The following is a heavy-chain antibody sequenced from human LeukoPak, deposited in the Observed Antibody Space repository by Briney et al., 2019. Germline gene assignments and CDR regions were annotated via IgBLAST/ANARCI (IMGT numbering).Heavy chain of an antibody. CDR1: GFTFSSYW. J-gene: IGHJ4*02. V-gene: IGHV3-7*03. D-gene: IGHD1-26*01. Sequence: GGSLRLSRAASGFTFSSYWMSWVRQAPGKGLEWVANIKQDGSEKYYVDSVKGRFTISRDDSRNTLYLQMNSLRGDDTAVYYCAKDVGKWESLHFFDYWGQGTLVTVSS. CDR2: IKQDGSEK. CDR3: AKDVGKWESLHFFDY.